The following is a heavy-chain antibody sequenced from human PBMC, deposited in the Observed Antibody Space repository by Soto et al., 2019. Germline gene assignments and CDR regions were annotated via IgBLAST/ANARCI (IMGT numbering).Heavy chain of an antibody. CDR3: AREMYYDFWSGYLAPYGMDV. CDR2: IWYDGSNK. V-gene: IGHV3-33*01. CDR1: GFTFSSYG. Sequence: GGSLRLSCAASGFTFSSYGMHWVRQAPGKGLEWVAVIWYDGSNKYYADSVKGRFTISRDNSKNTLYLQMNSLRAEDTAVYYCAREMYYDFWSGYLAPYGMDVWGQGTTVTVSS. D-gene: IGHD3-3*01. J-gene: IGHJ6*02.